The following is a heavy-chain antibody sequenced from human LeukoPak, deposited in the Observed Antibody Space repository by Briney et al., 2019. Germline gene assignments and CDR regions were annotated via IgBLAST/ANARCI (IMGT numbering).Heavy chain of an antibody. V-gene: IGHV3-9*01. Sequence: GGSLRLSCAASGFTFDDYAMHWVRQAPGKGLEWVSGISWNSGSIGYADSVKGRFTISRDNSKNTLYLQMNSLGAEDTAVYYCAKDYYGSGSYYKRVHYYYYMDVWGKGTTVTISS. J-gene: IGHJ6*03. CDR2: ISWNSGSI. D-gene: IGHD3-10*01. CDR3: AKDYYGSGSYYKRVHYYYYMDV. CDR1: GFTFDDYA.